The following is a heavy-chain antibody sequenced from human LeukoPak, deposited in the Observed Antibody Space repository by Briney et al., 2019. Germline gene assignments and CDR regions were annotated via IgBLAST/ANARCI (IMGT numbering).Heavy chain of an antibody. D-gene: IGHD3-10*01. J-gene: IGHJ5*02. V-gene: IGHV7-4-1*02. CDR2: INTNTGNP. CDR3: ARGYGSGSDWFDP. Sequence: ASVKVSCKTSGYTFTSYAMHWVRQAPGQGLEWLGWINTNTGNPTYAQGFTGRFVFSLDTSVSTASLQISSLNAEDTGVYYCARGYGSGSDWFDPWGQGTLVTVSS. CDR1: GYTFTSYA.